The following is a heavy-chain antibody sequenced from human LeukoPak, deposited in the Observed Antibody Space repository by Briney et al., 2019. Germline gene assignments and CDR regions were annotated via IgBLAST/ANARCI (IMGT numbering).Heavy chain of an antibody. J-gene: IGHJ4*02. V-gene: IGHV3-30-3*01. CDR2: ISYDENSK. Sequence: GGSLRLSCAASGFTFNYYAMHWVRQAPGKGLEWVASISYDENSKFYPDSVKGRFTISRDNAKNSLYLQMNSLRAEDTAVYYCARGRSPSYDFWSGYLGGFDYWGQGTLVTVSS. D-gene: IGHD3-3*01. CDR3: ARGRSPSYDFWSGYLGGFDY. CDR1: GFTFNYYA.